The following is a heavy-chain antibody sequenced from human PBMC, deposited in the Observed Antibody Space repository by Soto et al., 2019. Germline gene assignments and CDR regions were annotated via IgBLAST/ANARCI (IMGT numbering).Heavy chain of an antibody. CDR2: IIPIFGTA. D-gene: IGHD3-10*02. Sequence: ASVKVSCKASGGTFSSYSISWVRQAPGQGLEWMGGIIPIFGTANYAQKFQGRVTITADRSTSTAYMELSSLRSEDTAVYYCARMLGEIGHRNSYYGMDVWGQGTTVTVSS. V-gene: IGHV1-69*06. J-gene: IGHJ6*02. CDR1: GGTFSSYS. CDR3: ARMLGEIGHRNSYYGMDV.